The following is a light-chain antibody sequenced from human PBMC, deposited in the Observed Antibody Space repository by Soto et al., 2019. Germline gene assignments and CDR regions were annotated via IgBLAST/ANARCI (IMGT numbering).Light chain of an antibody. V-gene: IGLV2-8*01. CDR3: SSYTHIRTLDVV. CDR1: SSDVGGYNY. CDR2: EVT. J-gene: IGLJ2*01. Sequence: QSALTQPPSASGSPGQSVTISCTGTSSDVGGYNYVSWYQQHPGKAPKLVIYEVTKRPSGVPDRFSGSKSGNTASLTVSGLQAEDEADYYCSSYTHIRTLDVVFGGGTKLTVL.